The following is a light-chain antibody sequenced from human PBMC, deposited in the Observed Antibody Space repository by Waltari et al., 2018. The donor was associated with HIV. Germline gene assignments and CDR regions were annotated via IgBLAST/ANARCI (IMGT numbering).Light chain of an antibody. J-gene: IGKJ3*01. Sequence: DLQLTQSPSSLSASLGDRVTMTCRASQIITSCLHWYRQTPGKAPELLIYAASVRQSGVPSRFSGSGSGTDYTLTISSGQPEDFAAYFCQQTYSSPLTFGPGTKVDVK. CDR3: QQTYSSPLT. V-gene: IGKV1-39*01. CDR2: AAS. CDR1: QIITSC.